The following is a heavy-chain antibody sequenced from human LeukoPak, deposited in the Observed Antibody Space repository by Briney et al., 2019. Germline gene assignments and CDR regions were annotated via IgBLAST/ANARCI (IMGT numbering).Heavy chain of an antibody. V-gene: IGHV6-1*01. Sequence: SQTLSLTCAISGDSVSTNNVAWNWIRQSPSRGLEWLARTYFRSKWYNDYAVSVRSRITINPDTSKNQFSLQLNSVTPEDTAVYYCAREVRHYYGSGSYYYFDYWGQGTLVIVSS. CDR2: TYFRSKWYN. J-gene: IGHJ4*02. CDR3: AREVRHYYGSGSYYYFDY. CDR1: GDSVSTNNVA. D-gene: IGHD3-10*01.